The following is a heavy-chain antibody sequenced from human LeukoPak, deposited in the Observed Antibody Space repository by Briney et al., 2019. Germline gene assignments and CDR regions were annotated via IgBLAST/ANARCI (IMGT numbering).Heavy chain of an antibody. V-gene: IGHV4-34*01. J-gene: IGHJ4*02. CDR3: ARHTREVSGAARPFDY. CDR1: GGSFSGYY. Sequence: NPSETLSLTCAVYGGSFSGYYWSWIRQPPGKGLEWIGEINHSGSTNYNPSLKSRVTISVDTSKNQFSLKLSSVTAADTAVYYCARHTREVSGAARPFDYWGQGTLVTVSS. CDR2: INHSGST. D-gene: IGHD6-6*01.